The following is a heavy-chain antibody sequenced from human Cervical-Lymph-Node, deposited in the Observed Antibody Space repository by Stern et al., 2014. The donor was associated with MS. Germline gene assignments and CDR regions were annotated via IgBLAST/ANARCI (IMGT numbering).Heavy chain of an antibody. CDR2: ISSTTNYI. D-gene: IGHD3-22*01. CDR1: GFTFTDYS. Sequence: EVQLVESGGGLVKPGGSLRLSCAASGFTFTDYSINWVRQAPGKGLEWVSSISSTTNYIYYADSVKGRFTISRDNAKNSLYLQMNSLRAEDTALYYCARGAYYDGSGLCSHWGQGTLVTVSS. J-gene: IGHJ4*02. V-gene: IGHV3-21*01. CDR3: ARGAYYDGSGLCSH.